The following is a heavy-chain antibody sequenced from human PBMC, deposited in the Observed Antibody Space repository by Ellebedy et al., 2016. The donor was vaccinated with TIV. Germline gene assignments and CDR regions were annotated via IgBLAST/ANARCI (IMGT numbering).Heavy chain of an antibody. Sequence: GGSLRLXXAASGFTVSSNYMSWVRQAPGKGLEWVSVIYSDGSTYYVDSVKGRFTISRDNSKNTVYLQMNSLRAEDTAVYYCARGHYYYDSSGYYYGYWGQGTLVTVSS. J-gene: IGHJ4*02. V-gene: IGHV3-53*01. CDR1: GFTVSSNY. CDR3: ARGHYYYDSSGYYYGY. CDR2: IYSDGST. D-gene: IGHD3-22*01.